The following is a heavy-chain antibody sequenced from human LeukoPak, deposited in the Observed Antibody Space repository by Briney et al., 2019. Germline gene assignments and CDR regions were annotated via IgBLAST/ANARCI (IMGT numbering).Heavy chain of an antibody. CDR2: INAGNGHT. J-gene: IGHJ4*02. D-gene: IGHD5-24*01. Sequence: ASVKVSCKASGYTFSGYAIHWVRQAPGQRFEWMGWINAGNGHTKYSQNFQGRVTITRDSSANIVYMDVSSLTSEDTAVYYCARGIWSATRVDYYLDNWGRGTLVTVSS. CDR1: GYTFSGYA. V-gene: IGHV1-3*01. CDR3: ARGIWSATRVDYYLDN.